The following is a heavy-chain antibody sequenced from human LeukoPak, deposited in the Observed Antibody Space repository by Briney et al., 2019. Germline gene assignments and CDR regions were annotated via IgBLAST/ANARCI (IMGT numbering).Heavy chain of an antibody. CDR1: GGSISSSSYD. V-gene: IGHV4-39*01. CDR3: ARHPTDYDSSGYYQDY. J-gene: IGHJ4*02. CDR2: IYYSGST. Sequence: SETLSLTCTVSGGSISSSSYDWGWIRQPPGNGLEWIGGIYYSGSTYYNPSLKSRVTISVDASKNQFSMKLSSVTAADTAVYYCARHPTDYDSSGYYQDYWGQGTLVTVSS. D-gene: IGHD3-22*01.